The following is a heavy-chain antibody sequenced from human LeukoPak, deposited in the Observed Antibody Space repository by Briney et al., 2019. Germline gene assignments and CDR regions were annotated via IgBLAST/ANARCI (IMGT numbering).Heavy chain of an antibody. Sequence: GGSLRLSCVALGFTFRSYAISWVRQAPGKGLEWVSGISDSGGNTYYVESVKGRFTISGDNSKNMLYLQMNSLRAEDTAVYYCAKTKTGSLFAFDLWGQGTMVTVSS. CDR3: AKTKTGSLFAFDL. J-gene: IGHJ3*01. CDR2: ISDSGGNT. CDR1: GFTFRSYA. D-gene: IGHD3-10*01. V-gene: IGHV3-23*01.